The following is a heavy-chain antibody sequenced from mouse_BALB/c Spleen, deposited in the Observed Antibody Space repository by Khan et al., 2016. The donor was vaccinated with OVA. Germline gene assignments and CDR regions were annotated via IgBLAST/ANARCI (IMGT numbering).Heavy chain of an antibody. CDR3: RISTINA. Sequence: VQLQQSGAELVKPAASLKLSCTASGYNIKDIYIHWVKQRPEKGLERIRRTDPANGNTKYDPKFQGKATITAGTYSNTAYLQLSSLTSEDTAIYYCRISTINAWGQGTTLTVSS. J-gene: IGHJ2*01. CDR1: GYNIKDIY. CDR2: TDPANGNT. V-gene: IGHV14-3*02.